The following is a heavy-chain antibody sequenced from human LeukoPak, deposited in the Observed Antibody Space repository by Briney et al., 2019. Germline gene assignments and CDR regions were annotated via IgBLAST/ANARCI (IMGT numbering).Heavy chain of an antibody. CDR3: ARAGNIRFDY. J-gene: IGHJ4*02. CDR2: IRYDGSNK. V-gene: IGHV3-30*02. D-gene: IGHD1/OR15-1a*01. Sequence: GGSLRLSCAASGFTFSSYGMHWVRQAPGKGLEWVAFIRYDGSNKYYADSVKGRFTISRDNSKNTLYLQMNSLRAEDTAVYYCARAGNIRFDYWGQGTLVTVSS. CDR1: GFTFSSYG.